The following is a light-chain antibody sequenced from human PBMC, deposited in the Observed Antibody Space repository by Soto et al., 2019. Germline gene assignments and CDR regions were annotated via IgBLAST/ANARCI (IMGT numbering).Light chain of an antibody. J-gene: IGKJ1*01. CDR1: QTISSW. Sequence: DIQMTQSPSTLSGSVGDRVTITCRASQTISSWLAWYQQKPGKAPKLLIYKASTLKSGVPSRFSGSGSGTEGTITISSLKQDDGATYYCQHYNSYSEAFGQGTKVDIK. CDR3: QHYNSYSEA. V-gene: IGKV1-5*03. CDR2: KAS.